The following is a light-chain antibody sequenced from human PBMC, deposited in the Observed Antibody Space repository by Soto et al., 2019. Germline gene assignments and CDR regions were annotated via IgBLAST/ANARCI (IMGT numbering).Light chain of an antibody. V-gene: IGLV2-14*01. Sequence: QSALTQPASVSGSPGQSITISCTGTSSDVGGYNYVSWYQQHTGKAPKLMIYDVSNRPSGVSNRFSGSKSGNTASLTISGLQAEDEADYYCSSYISSSTLDVFGTGTKLTVL. J-gene: IGLJ1*01. CDR3: SSYISSSTLDV. CDR2: DVS. CDR1: SSDVGGYNY.